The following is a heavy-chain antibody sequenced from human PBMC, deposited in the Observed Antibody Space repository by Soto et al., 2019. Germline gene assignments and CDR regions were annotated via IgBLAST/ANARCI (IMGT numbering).Heavy chain of an antibody. J-gene: IGHJ6*02. D-gene: IGHD3-16*01. CDR3: ASNYAYAEGYYWYGIDV. Sequence: EVQLVESGGGLVLPGGSLRLSCAASGFTFSRYWMHWVRQAPGKGLVWVSRISSYGSETHYADSVKGRFTISRDNAKNTLYLHMKSLRADDTAVYYCASNYAYAEGYYWYGIDVWGQGTTVTVSS. V-gene: IGHV3-74*01. CDR1: GFTFSRYW. CDR2: ISSYGSET.